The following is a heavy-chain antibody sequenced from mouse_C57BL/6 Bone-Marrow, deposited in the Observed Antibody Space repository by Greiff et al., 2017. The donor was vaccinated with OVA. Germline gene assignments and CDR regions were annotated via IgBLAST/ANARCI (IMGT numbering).Heavy chain of an antibody. Sequence: EVQLKQSGAELVRPGASVKLSCTASGFNIKDDYMHWVKQRPEQGLEWIGWIDPENGDTEYASKFQGKATITADTSSNTAYLQLSSLTSEDTAVYYCTTCGSSYVPWFAYWGQGTLVTVSA. CDR1: GFNIKDDY. CDR3: TTCGSSYVPWFAY. J-gene: IGHJ3*01. D-gene: IGHD1-1*01. CDR2: IDPENGDT. V-gene: IGHV14-4*01.